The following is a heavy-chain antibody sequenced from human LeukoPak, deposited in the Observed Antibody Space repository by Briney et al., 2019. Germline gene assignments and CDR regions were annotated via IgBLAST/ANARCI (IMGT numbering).Heavy chain of an antibody. V-gene: IGHV3-48*04. Sequence: GGSLRLSCAASGFTFSSYSMTWVRQAPGKGLEWVSYISTSSGTIYYADSVKGRFTISRDNANNSLYLQMNSLRAEDTAVYFCAKVGILEQYYHDYWGQGTLVTVSS. CDR2: ISTSSGTI. D-gene: IGHD2-2*01. J-gene: IGHJ4*02. CDR1: GFTFSSYS. CDR3: AKVGILEQYYHDY.